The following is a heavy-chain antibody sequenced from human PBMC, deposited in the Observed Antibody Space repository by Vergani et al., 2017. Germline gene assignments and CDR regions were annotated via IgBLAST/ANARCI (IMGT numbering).Heavy chain of an antibody. Sequence: QVQLVQSGAEVKKPGASVKVSCKASGYTFTSYGISWVRQAPGQGLEWMGWISAYNGNTNYAQKLQGRVTMTEDTSTDTAYMELSSLRSEDTAVYYCATNRGPRMTPWLGFAFDIWGQGTMVTVSS. CDR2: ISAYNGNT. CDR3: ATNRGPRMTPWLGFAFDI. D-gene: IGHD1-14*01. V-gene: IGHV1-18*01. CDR1: GYTFTSYG. J-gene: IGHJ3*02.